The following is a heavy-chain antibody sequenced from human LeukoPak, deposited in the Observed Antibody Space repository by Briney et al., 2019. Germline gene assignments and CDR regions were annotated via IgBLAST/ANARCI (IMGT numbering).Heavy chain of an antibody. V-gene: IGHV3-21*01. CDR1: GFTFSSYS. J-gene: IGHJ4*02. CDR3: ARAPQENDYGDY. CDR2: ISSSSYI. Sequence: PGGSLRLSCAASGFTFSSYSMNWVRQAPGKGLEWVSSISSSSYIYYADSVKGRFTISRDNAKNSLYLLMNSLRAEDTAVYYCARAPQENDYGDYWGQGTLVTVSS.